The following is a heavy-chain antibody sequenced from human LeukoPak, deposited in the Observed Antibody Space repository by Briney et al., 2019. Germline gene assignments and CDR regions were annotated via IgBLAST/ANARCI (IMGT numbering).Heavy chain of an antibody. CDR3: AKGGYYDTTGYMSES. Sequence: PGRSLRLSCAASGFTFKDFAMHWVRQGPGKGLEWVSGITSNGNSIGYADSVRGRFSISRDNADNSLYLQLNSPRAEDTALYYCAKGGYYDTTGYMSESWGQGTLVTVSS. CDR2: ITSNGNSI. J-gene: IGHJ5*02. D-gene: IGHD3-22*01. CDR1: GFTFKDFA. V-gene: IGHV3-9*01.